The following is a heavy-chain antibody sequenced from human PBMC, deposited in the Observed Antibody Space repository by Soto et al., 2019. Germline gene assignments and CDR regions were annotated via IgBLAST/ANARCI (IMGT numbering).Heavy chain of an antibody. Sequence: ASVKVSCKASGYTFTGYYMHWVRQAPGQGLEWMGWINPNSGGTNYAQKFQGRVTMTRDTSISTAYMELSRLRSDDTAVYYCARVPAAIYNWFDTWGQGTLVTVSS. V-gene: IGHV1-2*02. J-gene: IGHJ5*02. CDR2: INPNSGGT. CDR3: ARVPAAIYNWFDT. CDR1: GYTFTGYY. D-gene: IGHD2-2*01.